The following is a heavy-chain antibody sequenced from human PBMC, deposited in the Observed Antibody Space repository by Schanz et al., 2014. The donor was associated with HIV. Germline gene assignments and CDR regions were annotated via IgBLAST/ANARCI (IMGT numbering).Heavy chain of an antibody. CDR3: ARGGRSGYYYGMDV. CDR1: GGSFSGHY. CDR2: IYYSGST. Sequence: QVQLQQWGAGLLKPSETLSLTCAVYGGSFSGHYWSWIRQPPGKGLEWIGYIYYSGSTNYNPSLKSRVTISIHTPKNQFSLRVNSVTAADTAVYYCARGGRSGYYYGMDVWGQGTKVTVSS. J-gene: IGHJ6*02. D-gene: IGHD1-26*01. V-gene: IGHV4-34*01.